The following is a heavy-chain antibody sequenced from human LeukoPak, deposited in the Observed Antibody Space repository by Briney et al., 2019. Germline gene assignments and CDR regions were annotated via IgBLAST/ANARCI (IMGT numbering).Heavy chain of an antibody. Sequence: GGSLRLSCAASGFTFSDYYMSWIRQAPGKGLEWVSYISSSGTTIYYADSVKGRFTISRDNAKNSLYLQMNSLRAEDTAVYYFARDGDYVWGGYRRFDYWGQGTLVTVSS. CDR3: ARDGDYVWGGYRRFDY. CDR1: GFTFSDYY. D-gene: IGHD3-16*02. CDR2: ISSSGTTI. J-gene: IGHJ4*02. V-gene: IGHV3-11*04.